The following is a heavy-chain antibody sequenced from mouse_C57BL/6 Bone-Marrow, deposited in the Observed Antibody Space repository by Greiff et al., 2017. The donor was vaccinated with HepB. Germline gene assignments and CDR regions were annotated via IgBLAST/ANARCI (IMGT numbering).Heavy chain of an antibody. CDR2: ISSGSSTI. J-gene: IGHJ4*01. D-gene: IGHD1-1*01. CDR3: ARRAYYGSRGNAMDY. CDR1: GFTFSDYG. Sequence: EVNVVESGGGLVKPGGSLKLSCAASGFTFSDYGMHWVRQAPEKGLEWVAYISSGSSTIYYADTVKGRFTISRDNAKNTLFLQMTSLRSEDTAMYYCARRAYYGSRGNAMDYWGQGTSVTVSS. V-gene: IGHV5-17*01.